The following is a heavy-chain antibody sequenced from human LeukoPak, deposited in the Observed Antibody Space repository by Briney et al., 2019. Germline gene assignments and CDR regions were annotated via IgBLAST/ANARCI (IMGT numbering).Heavy chain of an antibody. D-gene: IGHD2-2*01. CDR2: MNPNSGNT. CDR1: GYTFTSYD. Sequence: ASVKVSCTASGYTFTSYDINWVRQATGQGLEWMEWMNPNSGNTGYAQKFQGRVTMTRNTSISTAYMELSSLRSEDTAVYYCARVRGPSKGILDIVVVPAANARTFDPWGQGTLVTVSS. J-gene: IGHJ5*02. V-gene: IGHV1-8*01. CDR3: ARVRGPSKGILDIVVVPAANARTFDP.